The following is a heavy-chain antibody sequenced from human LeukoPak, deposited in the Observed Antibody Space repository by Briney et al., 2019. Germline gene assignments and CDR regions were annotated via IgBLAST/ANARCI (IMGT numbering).Heavy chain of an antibody. V-gene: IGHV1-2*02. CDR3: ARVLRYYDILSKPFDY. J-gene: IGHJ4*02. D-gene: IGHD3-9*01. CDR1: GYTFSGYY. CDR2: INPNSGGT. Sequence: ASVKVSCKASGYTFSGYYIHWVRQAPGHGLEWMGWINPNSGGTNYAQKFQGRVTLTRDMSINTAYMELSRLRSDDTAVYYCARVLRYYDILSKPFDYWGQGTLVTVSS.